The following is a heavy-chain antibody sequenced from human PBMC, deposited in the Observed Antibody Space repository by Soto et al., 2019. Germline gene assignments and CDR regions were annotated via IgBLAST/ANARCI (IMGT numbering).Heavy chain of an antibody. CDR3: ARRLGSLPTANLDL. D-gene: IGHD1-1*01. CDR1: GFTFSSYY. CDR2: LSSSSRFT. V-gene: IGHV3-11*06. J-gene: IGHJ2*01. Sequence: PVGSLRLSCAASGFTFSSYYMSWIRQSPGRGLEWLSFLSSSSRFTKYADSVRGRFTISRDNAKNALYLQMNSLRAEDTAVYYCARRLGSLPTANLDLWGRGTLVTVSS.